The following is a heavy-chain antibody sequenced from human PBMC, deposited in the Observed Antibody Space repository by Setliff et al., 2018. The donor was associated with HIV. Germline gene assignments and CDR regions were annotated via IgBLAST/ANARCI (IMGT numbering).Heavy chain of an antibody. CDR3: TRVPGWTDY. V-gene: IGHV1-2*06. Sequence: ASVKVSCKPSGYKFTDYYMHWVRQAPGQGLEWMGRINPHSGDTNYAQKFQGRVTMTRDTSINTVYMELSSLRSDDTAVYFCTRVPGWTDYWGQGTQVTVSS. D-gene: IGHD6-19*01. J-gene: IGHJ4*02. CDR1: GYKFTDYY. CDR2: INPHSGDT.